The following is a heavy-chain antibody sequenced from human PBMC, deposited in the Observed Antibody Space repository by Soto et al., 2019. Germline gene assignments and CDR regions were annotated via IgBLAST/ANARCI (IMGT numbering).Heavy chain of an antibody. J-gene: IGHJ4*02. D-gene: IGHD6-19*01. Sequence: SETLSLTCTVSGGSISSYYWNWIRQPPGKGLDWIAYIYYTGSTNYNPSLKSRVTISVDTSTNQFSLNLSSVTAADTAVYYCARQGAVAGTFDYWGQGTLVTVSS. V-gene: IGHV4-59*08. CDR3: ARQGAVAGTFDY. CDR1: GGSISSYY. CDR2: IYYTGST.